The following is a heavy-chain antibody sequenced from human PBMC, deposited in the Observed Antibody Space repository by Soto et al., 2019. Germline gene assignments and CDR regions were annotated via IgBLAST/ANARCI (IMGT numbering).Heavy chain of an antibody. CDR3: ARSLMVYAIRPPLHYYYGMDV. Sequence: QVQLVESGGGVVQPGRSLRLSCAASGFTFSSYAMHWVRQAPGKGLEWVAVISYDGSNKYYADSVKGRFTISRDNSKNTLYLQMNSLRAEDTAVYYCARSLMVYAIRPPLHYYYGMDVWGQGTTVTGSS. D-gene: IGHD2-8*01. V-gene: IGHV3-30-3*01. J-gene: IGHJ6*02. CDR2: ISYDGSNK. CDR1: GFTFSSYA.